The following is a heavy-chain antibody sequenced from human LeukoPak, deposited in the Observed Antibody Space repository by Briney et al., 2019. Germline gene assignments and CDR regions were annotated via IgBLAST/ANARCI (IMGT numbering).Heavy chain of an antibody. Sequence: GGSLRLSCAASGFTFSSYAMSWVRQAPGKGLEWVSAISGSGGSTYYADSVKGRFTISRDNSKNTLYLQMNSLRAEDTAVYYCAKTTDYGDDNWFDPWGQGTLVTVSP. CDR3: AKTTDYGDDNWFDP. D-gene: IGHD4-17*01. CDR2: ISGSGGST. J-gene: IGHJ5*02. V-gene: IGHV3-23*01. CDR1: GFTFSSYA.